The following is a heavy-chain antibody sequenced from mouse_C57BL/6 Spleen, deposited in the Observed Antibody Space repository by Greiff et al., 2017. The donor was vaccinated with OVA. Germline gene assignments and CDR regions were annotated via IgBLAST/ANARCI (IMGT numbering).Heavy chain of an antibody. CDR2: IDPSDSYT. V-gene: IGHV1-69*01. J-gene: IGHJ2*01. CDR1: GYTFTSYW. Sequence: QVQLQQPGAELVMPGASVKPSCKASGYTFTSYWMHWVKQRPGQGLEWIGEIDPSDSYTNYNQKFKGKSTLTVDKSSSTAYMQLSSLTSEDSAVYYCAFYYYGSSLYYFDYWGQGTTLTVSS. D-gene: IGHD1-1*01. CDR3: AFYYYGSSLYYFDY.